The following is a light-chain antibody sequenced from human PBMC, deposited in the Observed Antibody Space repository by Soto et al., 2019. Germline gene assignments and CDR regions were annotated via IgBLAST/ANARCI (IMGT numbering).Light chain of an antibody. J-gene: IGKJ3*01. CDR3: QQSYSTPFT. V-gene: IGKV1-39*01. CDR1: QSISSN. Sequence: DIQMTQSPSSLPASVGDRVTITCRAGQSISSNLNWYQQRPGKAPELLIFAASSLQSGVPSRFSGSGSGTEFTLTISSLQPADFATYYCQQSYSTPFTFGPGTRVDLK. CDR2: AAS.